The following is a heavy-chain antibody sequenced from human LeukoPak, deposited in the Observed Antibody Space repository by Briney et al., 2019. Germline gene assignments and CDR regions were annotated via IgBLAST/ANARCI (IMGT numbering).Heavy chain of an antibody. V-gene: IGHV3-23*01. CDR1: GFTFSDYY. Sequence: GGSLRLSCAASGFTFSDYYMSWIRQAPGKGLEWVSAISGSGGSTYYADSVKGRFTISRDNSKNTLYLQMNSLRAEDTAVYYCAKEDDSSGYYGLAAFDIWGQGTMVTVSS. J-gene: IGHJ3*02. CDR3: AKEDDSSGYYGLAAFDI. D-gene: IGHD3-22*01. CDR2: ISGSGGST.